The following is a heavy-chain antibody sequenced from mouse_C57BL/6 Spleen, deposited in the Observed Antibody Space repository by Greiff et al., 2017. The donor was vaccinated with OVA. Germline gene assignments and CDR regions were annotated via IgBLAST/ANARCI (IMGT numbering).Heavy chain of an antibody. CDR3: ATTVVENYFDY. CDR2: IDPSDSET. Sequence: QVQLKQPGAELVRPGSSVKLSCKASGYTFTSYWMHWVKQRPIQGLEWIGNIDPSDSETHYNQKFKDKATLTVDKSSSTAYMQLSSLTSEDSAVYYCATTVVENYFDYWGQGTTLTVSS. V-gene: IGHV1-52*01. CDR1: GYTFTSYW. D-gene: IGHD1-1*01. J-gene: IGHJ2*01.